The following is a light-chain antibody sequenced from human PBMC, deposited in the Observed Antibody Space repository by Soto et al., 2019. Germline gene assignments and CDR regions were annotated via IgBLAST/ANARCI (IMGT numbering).Light chain of an antibody. CDR1: SSDVGAYKY. Sequence: QSALTQPPSASGSPGQSVTISCTGTSSDVGAYKYVSWYQQYPGKAPKLMIYEVTKRPSGVPDRFSGSKSGNTASLTVSGPQAEDEADDYCTSYVGNDIWVFGGGTKLTVL. V-gene: IGLV2-8*01. CDR2: EVT. J-gene: IGLJ3*02. CDR3: TSYVGNDIWV.